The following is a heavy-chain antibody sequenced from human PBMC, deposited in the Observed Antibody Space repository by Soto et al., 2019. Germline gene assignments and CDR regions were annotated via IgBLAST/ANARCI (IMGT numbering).Heavy chain of an antibody. CDR2: ISAYNGDT. D-gene: IGHD2-2*01. CDR1: GYTFTGYG. J-gene: IGHJ6*02. Sequence: RASGKVSCKASGYTFTGYGISWVRQAPGQGLEWMGWISAYNGDTNYAQKLQGRVTMTTDTSTSTAYMELRSLRSDDTAVYYCARDEIVVVPAAINPSYYYYGMGVWGQGTTVTVSS. V-gene: IGHV1-18*01. CDR3: ARDEIVVVPAAINPSYYYYGMGV.